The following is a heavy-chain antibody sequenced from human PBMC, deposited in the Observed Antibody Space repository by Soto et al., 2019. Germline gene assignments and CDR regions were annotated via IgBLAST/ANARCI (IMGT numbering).Heavy chain of an antibody. D-gene: IGHD6-13*01. J-gene: IGHJ4*02. CDR2: ISTDGSKL. Sequence: KDLEWISAISTDGSKLYYADSVKGRFTISRDNVRSSLYLQMNSLRAEDTAVYYCAKALSFAYSSSWYYFDYWGQGTLVTVSS. CDR3: AKALSFAYSSSWYYFDY. V-gene: IGHV3-21*01.